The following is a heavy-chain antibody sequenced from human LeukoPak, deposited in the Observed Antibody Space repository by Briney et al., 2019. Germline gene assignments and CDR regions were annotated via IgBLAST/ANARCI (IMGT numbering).Heavy chain of an antibody. CDR1: GGSISSSSYY. Sequence: PSETLSLTCTVSGGSISSSSYYWGWIRQPPGKGLEWIGYIYYSGSTYYNPSLKSRVTISVDTSKNQFSLKLSSVTAADTAVYYCASSMVYARRFDYWGQGTLVTVSS. CDR3: ASSMVYARRFDY. D-gene: IGHD2-8*01. V-gene: IGHV4-39*07. J-gene: IGHJ4*02. CDR2: IYYSGST.